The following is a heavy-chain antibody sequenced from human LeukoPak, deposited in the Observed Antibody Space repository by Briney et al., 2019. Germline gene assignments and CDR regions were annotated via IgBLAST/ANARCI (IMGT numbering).Heavy chain of an antibody. Sequence: GGSLRLSCAASGFTASSNYMSWVRQAPGKGLEWVSVIYSDDRTYYADSVKGRFTISRHTSKKTLYLQMNSLRAEDTAVYYCAREVMAKRRAFDIWGQGTVVTVSS. D-gene: IGHD2-8*01. V-gene: IGHV3-53*04. CDR2: IYSDDRT. CDR3: AREVMAKRRAFDI. CDR1: GFTASSNY. J-gene: IGHJ3*02.